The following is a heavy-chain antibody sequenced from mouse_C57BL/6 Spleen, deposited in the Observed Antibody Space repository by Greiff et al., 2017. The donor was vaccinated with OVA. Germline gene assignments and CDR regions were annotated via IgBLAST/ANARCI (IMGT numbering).Heavy chain of an antibody. V-gene: IGHV1-47*01. J-gene: IGHJ3*01. D-gene: IGHD1-1*01. CDR1: GYTFTTYP. CDR2: FHPYNDDT. CDR3: ARRGDYYGGFAY. Sequence: LVESGAELVKPGASVKMSCKASGYTFTTYPIEWMKQNHGKSLEWIGNFHPYNDDTKYNEKFKGKATLTVEKSSSTVYLELSRLTSDDSAVYYCARRGDYYGGFAYWGQGTLVTVSA.